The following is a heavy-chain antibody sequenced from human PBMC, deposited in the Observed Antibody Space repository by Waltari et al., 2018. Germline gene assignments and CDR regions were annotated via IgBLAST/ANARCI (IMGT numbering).Heavy chain of an antibody. J-gene: IGHJ1*01. CDR3: AKGSQVMKSVTNPFQH. CDR1: GFTFSSYA. V-gene: IGHV3-23*01. Sequence: EVQLLESGGGLVQPGGSLRLSCAASGFTFSSYAMSWVRQAPGKGLEWVSAISGSGGSTYYADSVKGRFTISRDNSKNTLYLQMNSLRAEDTAVYYCAKGSQVMKSVTNPFQHWGQGTLVTVSS. D-gene: IGHD4-17*01. CDR2: ISGSGGST.